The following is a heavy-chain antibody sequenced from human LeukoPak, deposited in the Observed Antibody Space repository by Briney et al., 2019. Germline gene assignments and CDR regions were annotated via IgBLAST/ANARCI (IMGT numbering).Heavy chain of an antibody. D-gene: IGHD1-20*01. Sequence: ASVKVSCKASGYTFTSYYMYCVRQAPGQGLEWMGIFNPSGGTTSYAQKFRGRVTMTRDTSTSTVYMELSSLRSEDTAVYYCARDRGITGTSDGFDIWGQGTMVTVSS. V-gene: IGHV1-46*01. CDR1: GYTFTSYY. CDR3: ARDRGITGTSDGFDI. J-gene: IGHJ3*02. CDR2: FNPSGGTT.